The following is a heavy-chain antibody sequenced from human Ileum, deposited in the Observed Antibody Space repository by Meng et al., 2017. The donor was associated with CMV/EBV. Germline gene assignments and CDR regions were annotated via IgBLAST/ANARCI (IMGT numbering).Heavy chain of an antibody. J-gene: IGHJ4*02. CDR2: MNPNSGQP. CDR3: ARGVAAGFDH. Sequence: KVSCKTSGYTFTSLDINWVRQAAGQWFWWIGWMNPNSGQPDFAQKFQGRVTMTRSTSISTAYMELSNLRSDDTAVYYCARGVAAGFDHWGQGTLVTVSS. V-gene: IGHV1-8*01. CDR1: GYTFTSLD. D-gene: IGHD6-13*01.